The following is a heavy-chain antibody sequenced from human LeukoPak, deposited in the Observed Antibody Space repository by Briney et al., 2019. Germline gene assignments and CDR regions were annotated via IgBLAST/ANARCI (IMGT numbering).Heavy chain of an antibody. V-gene: IGHV4-38-2*02. J-gene: IGHJ4*02. CDR1: GYSMSSGYY. CDR3: ARVARHGYTYYPGGNYFDY. D-gene: IGHD5-24*01. CDR2: MCQTGST. Sequence: SESLSLACTVSGYSMSSGYYWGCIRQPPERGLECIASMCQTGSTYYNPSLKSRVTISVDTSKNQFYLKLSSVTAADTAVYYCARVARHGYTYYPGGNYFDYWGQGTLVTVSS.